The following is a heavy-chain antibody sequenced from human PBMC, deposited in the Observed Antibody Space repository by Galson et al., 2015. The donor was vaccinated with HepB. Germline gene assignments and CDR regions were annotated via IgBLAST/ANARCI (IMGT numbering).Heavy chain of an antibody. J-gene: IGHJ5*02. CDR1: GFTFDNFA. D-gene: IGHD3-3*01. CDR2: MSGSRFST. CDR3: TRGVLAFLEWERPSES. V-gene: IGHV3-23*01. Sequence: SLRLSCAASGFTFDNFALSWVRQAPGKGLECVSTMSGSRFSTWYADSVKGRFIISRDDSNNVAYLQMNSLKAEDTAVYFCTRGVLAFLEWERPSESWGQGTLVTVSS.